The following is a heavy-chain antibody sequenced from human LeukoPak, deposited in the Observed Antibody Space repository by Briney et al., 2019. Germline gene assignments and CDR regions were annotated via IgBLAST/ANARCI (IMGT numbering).Heavy chain of an antibody. CDR3: ARHDGSSWYGGGWFDP. V-gene: IGHV4-59*08. D-gene: IGHD6-13*01. CDR1: GGSISSYY. CDR2: IYYSGST. J-gene: IGHJ5*02. Sequence: NPSETLSLTCAVSGGSISSYYWSWIRQPPGKGLEWIGYIYYSGSTNYNPSLKSRVTISVDTSKNQFSLKLSSVTAADTAVYYCARHDGSSWYGGGWFDPWGQGTLVTVSS.